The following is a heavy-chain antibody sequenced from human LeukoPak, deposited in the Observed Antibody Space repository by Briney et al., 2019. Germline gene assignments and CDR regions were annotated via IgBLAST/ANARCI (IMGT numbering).Heavy chain of an antibody. CDR1: GYTFTGYY. V-gene: IGHV1-2*02. J-gene: IGHJ4*02. Sequence: GASVKVSCRASGYTFTGYYMHWVRQAPGQGLEWMGWINPNSGGTNYAQKFQGRVTMTRDTSISTAYMELSRLRSEDTAVYYCARSRYYFDYWGQGTLVTVSS. CDR3: ARSRYYFDY. CDR2: INPNSGGT.